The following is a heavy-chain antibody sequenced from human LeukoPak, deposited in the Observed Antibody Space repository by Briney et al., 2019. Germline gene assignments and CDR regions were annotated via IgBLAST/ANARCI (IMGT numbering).Heavy chain of an antibody. D-gene: IGHD3-22*01. Sequence: GGSLRLSCAASGFTFSTSWMSWVRQAPGRGLEWVANIQQDGSAKYYVDSVKGRFTISRDNAKNSLYLQMNSLRAEDTAVYYCARFSLYDNSGYYSWLFDFWGQGTLVTVSS. V-gene: IGHV3-7*01. CDR1: GFTFSTSW. CDR3: ARFSLYDNSGYYSWLFDF. CDR2: IQQDGSAK. J-gene: IGHJ4*02.